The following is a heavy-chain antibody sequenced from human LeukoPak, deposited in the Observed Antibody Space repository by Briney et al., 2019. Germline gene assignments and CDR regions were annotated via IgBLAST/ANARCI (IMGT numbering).Heavy chain of an antibody. D-gene: IGHD2-15*01. CDR2: IIPIFGTA. CDR3: ARAILGSSHSDY. V-gene: IGHV1-69*13. CDR1: GGTFSSYA. J-gene: IGHJ4*02. Sequence: SVKGSCKASGGTFSSYAISWVRQAPGQGLEWMGGIIPIFGTANYAQKFQGRVTITADESTSTAYMELSSLRSEDTAVYYCARAILGSSHSDYWGQGTLVTVSS.